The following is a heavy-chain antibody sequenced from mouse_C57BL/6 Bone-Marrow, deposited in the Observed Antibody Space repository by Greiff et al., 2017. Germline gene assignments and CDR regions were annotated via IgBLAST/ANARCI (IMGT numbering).Heavy chain of an antibody. J-gene: IGHJ4*01. Sequence: QVQLQQSGAELVRPGTSVKVSCKASGYAFTNYLIEWVKQRPGQGLEWIGVINPGSGGTTYNAKFKGKATLTADKPSSTAYMQLSSLTSEDSAVYFCARDGYYVEGAMDYWGQGTSVTVSS. D-gene: IGHD2-3*01. CDR2: INPGSGGT. V-gene: IGHV1-54*01. CDR3: ARDGYYVEGAMDY. CDR1: GYAFTNYL.